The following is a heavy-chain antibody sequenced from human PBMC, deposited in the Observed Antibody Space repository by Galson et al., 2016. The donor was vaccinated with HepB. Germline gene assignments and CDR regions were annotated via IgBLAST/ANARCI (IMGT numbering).Heavy chain of an antibody. V-gene: IGHV3-73*01. CDR1: GFTLSGSA. Sequence: SLRLSCAASGFTLSGSAMHWVRQAPGKGLEWLGRIRNKDDGYATAYAASIRGRFTISRDDSQNTLYPQMNYLKTDDTAVYYCTRAVGSNWPELFDSWGQGTLVTVSS. CDR2: IRNKDDGYAT. CDR3: TRAVGSNWPELFDS. D-gene: IGHD6-13*01. J-gene: IGHJ4*02.